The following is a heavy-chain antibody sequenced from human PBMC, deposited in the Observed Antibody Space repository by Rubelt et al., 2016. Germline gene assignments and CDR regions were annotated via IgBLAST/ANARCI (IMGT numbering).Heavy chain of an antibody. CDR1: GYTFRSYA. J-gene: IGHJ1*01. Sequence: QVQLVQSVSELRKPGASVKVSCKGSGYTFRSYAMNWVRQAPGQGLEWMGWISTDIGNPTYAKGFTGRFVFSLDTSVSPAYLQISSLKAADMAVYYCARGRDPQSSSWYVDFQHWGQGTLVTVSS. V-gene: IGHV7-4-1*02. D-gene: IGHD6-13*01. CDR2: ISTDIGNP. CDR3: ARGRDPQSSSWYVDFQH.